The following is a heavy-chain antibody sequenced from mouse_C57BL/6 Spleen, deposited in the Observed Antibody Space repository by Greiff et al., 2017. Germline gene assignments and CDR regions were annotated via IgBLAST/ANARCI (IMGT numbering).Heavy chain of an antibody. V-gene: IGHV1-55*01. CDR1: GYTFTSYW. Sequence: QVQLKESGAELVKPGASVKMSCKASGYTFTSYWITWVKQRPGQGLEWIGDIYPGSGSTNYNEKFKSKATLTVDTSSSTAYMQLSSLTSEDSAVYCCARVNYDYPLDYWGQGTTLTVSS. D-gene: IGHD2-4*01. CDR2: IYPGSGST. CDR3: ARVNYDYPLDY. J-gene: IGHJ2*01.